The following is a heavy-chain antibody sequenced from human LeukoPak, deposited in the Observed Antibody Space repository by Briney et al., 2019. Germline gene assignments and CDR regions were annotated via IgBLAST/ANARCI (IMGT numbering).Heavy chain of an antibody. J-gene: IGHJ5*02. CDR1: GFTFSSYG. D-gene: IGHD3-3*01. Sequence: PGGSLRLSCAASGFTFSSYGMHWVRQAPGKGLEWVAVIWYDGSNKYYADSVKGRFTISRDNAKSTLFLQMTSLRPEDTAVYYCARDHYDFGGGFDPWGQGTLVTVSS. CDR3: ARDHYDFGGGFDP. V-gene: IGHV3-33*01. CDR2: IWYDGSNK.